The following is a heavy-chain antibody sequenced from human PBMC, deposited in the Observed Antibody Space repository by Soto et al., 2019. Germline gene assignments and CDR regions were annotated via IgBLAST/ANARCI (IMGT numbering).Heavy chain of an antibody. CDR2: ISSSGSTA. J-gene: IGHJ4*02. V-gene: IGHV3-48*03. CDR3: TRAAWFPYLSFY. CDR1: GFTFSRFE. D-gene: IGHD3-10*01. Sequence: GGSLRLSCAASGFTFSRFELHWVRQAPGKGLEWISYISSSGSTAYYASSVVGRFTISRDNANNSVYLQMDSLRAEDTALYYCTRAAWFPYLSFYWGQGALVTVSS.